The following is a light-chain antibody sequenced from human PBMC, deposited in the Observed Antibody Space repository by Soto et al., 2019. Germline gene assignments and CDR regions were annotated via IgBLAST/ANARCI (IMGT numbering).Light chain of an antibody. V-gene: IGKV3-11*01. CDR2: GPS. J-gene: IGKJ1*01. Sequence: EIVLTQSPATLSLSPGERATLSCRASQSVSTYLDWYQQKPGQAHRLLIYGPSNRATGIPARFSGSGSGTDVTLTISSLEAEDFAVYYCQQRDSWPPTFGPGPKVDIQ. CDR1: QSVSTY. CDR3: QQRDSWPPT.